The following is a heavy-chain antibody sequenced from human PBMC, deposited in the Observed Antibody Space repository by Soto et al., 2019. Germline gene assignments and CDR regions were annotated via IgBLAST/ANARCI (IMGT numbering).Heavy chain of an antibody. CDR1: GYTFSNYA. J-gene: IGHJ4*02. V-gene: IGHV1-18*04. CDR3: ASAISLIMAAPAY. D-gene: IGHD2-8*01. CDR2: VSPYNGNA. Sequence: ASVKVSCKTSGYTFSNYAISWARQAPGQGLEWMGWVSPYNGNANYTEKFQDRVSMTTDTSTTTAYMELTSLTSDDTAIYYCASAISLIMAAPAYWGQGTLVTVSS.